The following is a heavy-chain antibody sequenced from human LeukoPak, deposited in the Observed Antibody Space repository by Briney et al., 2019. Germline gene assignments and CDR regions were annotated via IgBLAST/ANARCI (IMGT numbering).Heavy chain of an antibody. CDR2: VPYDGSSQ. CDR3: ARADYGENGVDY. J-gene: IGHJ4*02. V-gene: IGHV3-30*03. Sequence: GGSLRLSCVASGFSFSSCGIHWVRQAPGKGLEWVAVVPYDGSSQYADSVKGRFTISRDNSKNTLYLQMNSLRAEDTAVYYCARADYGENGVDYWGQGTLVTVSS. D-gene: IGHD4-17*01. CDR1: GFSFSSCG.